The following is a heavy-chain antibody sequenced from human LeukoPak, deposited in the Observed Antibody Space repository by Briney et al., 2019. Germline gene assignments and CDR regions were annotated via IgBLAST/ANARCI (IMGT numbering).Heavy chain of an antibody. CDR2: INPSGGTT. CDR1: GYTFTSYN. D-gene: IGHD2-15*01. Sequence: ASVKVSCKASGYTFTSYNMHWVRQAPGQGLEWMGIINPSGGTTTYAQKFQGRVTMTRDTSISTAYMELSRLRSDDTAVYYCARARWSFPFDYWGQGTLVTVSS. CDR3: ARARWSFPFDY. J-gene: IGHJ4*02. V-gene: IGHV1-46*01.